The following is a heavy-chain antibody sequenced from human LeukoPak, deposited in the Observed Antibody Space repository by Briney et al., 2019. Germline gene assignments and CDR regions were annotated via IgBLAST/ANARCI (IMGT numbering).Heavy chain of an antibody. D-gene: IGHD6-13*01. CDR2: IGTAGDT. J-gene: IGHJ4*02. V-gene: IGHV3-13*01. CDR1: GFTFSSYA. Sequence: PGRSLRLSCAASGFTFSSYAMHWVRQAPGKGLEWVSAIGTAGDTYYPDSVKGRFTISRENAKNSLYLQMNSLRAGDTAIYYCARVSRISWSLDYWGQGTLVTVSS. CDR3: ARVSRISWSLDY.